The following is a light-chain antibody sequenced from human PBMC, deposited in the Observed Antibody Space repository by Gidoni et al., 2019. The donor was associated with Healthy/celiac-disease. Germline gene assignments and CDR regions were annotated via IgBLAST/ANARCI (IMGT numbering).Light chain of an antibody. V-gene: IGLV3-1*01. J-gene: IGLJ1*01. CDR1: RLGDKY. CDR3: QAWDSNAEF. CDR2: QDT. Sequence: SYELTQPPSVSVSPGQTASITCSGDRLGDKYTYWYQQKPGQSPILVIDQDTKRPSGIPERFSGSNSGNTATLTISGTQALDEADYYCQAWDSNAEFFGTGTKVTVL.